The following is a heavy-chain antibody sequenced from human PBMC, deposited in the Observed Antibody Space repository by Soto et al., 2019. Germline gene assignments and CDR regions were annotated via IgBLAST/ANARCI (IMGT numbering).Heavy chain of an antibody. Sequence: SVKVSCRASGGTFSSYTISWVRQAPGQGLEWMGRIIPILGIANYAQKFQGRVTITADKSTSTAYMELSSLRSEDTAVYYCASLSGITAFDIWGQGTMVTVSS. CDR2: IIPILGIA. CDR1: GGTFSSYT. V-gene: IGHV1-69*02. CDR3: ASLSGITAFDI. J-gene: IGHJ3*02.